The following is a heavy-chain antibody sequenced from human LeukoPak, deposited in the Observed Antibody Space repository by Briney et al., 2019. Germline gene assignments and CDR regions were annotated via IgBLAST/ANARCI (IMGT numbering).Heavy chain of an antibody. CDR3: AREVAVTWAFDI. D-gene: IGHD6-19*01. V-gene: IGHV6-1*01. CDR1: GDSVSSNTAA. J-gene: IGHJ3*02. Sequence: SQTLSLTCAISGDSVSSNTAAWNWIRQSPSGGLEWLGRTFYRSNWYDDYAASVKSRITINPDTSNNHFSLHLKSVTPEDTAVYYCAREVAVTWAFDIWGQGTRVTVSS. CDR2: TFYRSNWYD.